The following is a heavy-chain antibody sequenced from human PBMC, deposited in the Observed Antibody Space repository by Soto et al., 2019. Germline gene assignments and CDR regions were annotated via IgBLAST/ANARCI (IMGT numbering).Heavy chain of an antibody. Sequence: QVQLQESGPGLVKPSETLSLTCTVSGGSISRYYWSWIRQPPGKGLEWIGYMYNTGSTVYNPSFKSRVTISLDTSKTPFSLKLNSVTAADTAVYYCARDLWGYCGTDCYPLDVWGQGTTVTVSS. CDR3: ARDLWGYCGTDCYPLDV. J-gene: IGHJ6*02. V-gene: IGHV4-59*01. D-gene: IGHD2-21*02. CDR1: GGSISRYY. CDR2: MYNTGST.